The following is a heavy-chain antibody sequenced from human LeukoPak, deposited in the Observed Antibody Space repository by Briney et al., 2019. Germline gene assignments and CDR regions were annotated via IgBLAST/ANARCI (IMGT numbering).Heavy chain of an antibody. D-gene: IGHD6-13*01. V-gene: IGHV1-69*13. Sequence: GASVKVSCKASGGTLSSYAISWVRQAPGQGLEWMGGIIPIFGTANYAQKFQGRVTITADESTSTAYMELSSLRSEDTAVYYCARFDPHPAAVPRGWFDPWGQGTLVTVSS. J-gene: IGHJ5*02. CDR2: IIPIFGTA. CDR3: ARFDPHPAAVPRGWFDP. CDR1: GGTLSSYA.